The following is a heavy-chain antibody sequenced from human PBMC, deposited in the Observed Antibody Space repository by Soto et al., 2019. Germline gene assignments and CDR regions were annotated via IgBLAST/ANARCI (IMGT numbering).Heavy chain of an antibody. V-gene: IGHV4-39*01. CDR3: ARHPYCTNGVCYNGHYYFDY. D-gene: IGHD2-8*01. J-gene: IGHJ4*02. CDR1: GGSISSSRYY. Sequence: SETLSLTCTVSGGSISSSRYYWGWIRQPPGKGLEWIGTIGYSGSTYYNPSLKSRVTISVDMSKNQFSLKLSSVTAADTAVYYCARHPYCTNGVCYNGHYYFDYWGQGTLVTVSS. CDR2: IGYSGST.